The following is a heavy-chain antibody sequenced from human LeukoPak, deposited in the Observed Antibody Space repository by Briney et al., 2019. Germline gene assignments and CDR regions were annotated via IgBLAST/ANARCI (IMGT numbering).Heavy chain of an antibody. CDR3: AKDGGKKGYSYGYLDV. J-gene: IGHJ6*02. D-gene: IGHD5-18*01. CDR1: GFTFSSYS. CDR2: ISSSSSYI. V-gene: IGHV3-21*04. Sequence: GGSLRLSCAASGFTFSSYSMNWVRQAPGKGLEWVSSISSSSSYIYYADSVKGRFTISRDNSKNTLYLQMNSLRAEDTAVYYCAKDGGKKGYSYGYLDVWGQGTTVTVSS.